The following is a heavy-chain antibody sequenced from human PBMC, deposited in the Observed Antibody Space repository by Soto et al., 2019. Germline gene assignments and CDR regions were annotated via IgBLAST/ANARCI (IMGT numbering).Heavy chain of an antibody. Sequence: GESLKISCKGSGYSFTTYWIGWVRQMPGKGLEGMVIIYPGDSDTRYSPSFQGQVTISADKSINTTYLQWSSLKASDTAIYYCARQASAGKNYYAMDVWGQGTTVTV. D-gene: IGHD6-13*01. CDR3: ARQASAGKNYYAMDV. V-gene: IGHV5-51*01. J-gene: IGHJ6*02. CDR1: GYSFTTYW. CDR2: IYPGDSDT.